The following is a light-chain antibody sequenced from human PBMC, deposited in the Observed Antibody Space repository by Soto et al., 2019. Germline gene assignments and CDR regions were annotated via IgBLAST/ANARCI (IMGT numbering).Light chain of an antibody. V-gene: IGLV1-44*01. Sequence: QSVLTQPSSASGTPGQTVTISCSGTSSNIGTNTVNWYRQVPGTAPKLLIFNDNVRPSGVPGRFSGSRSGTSASLAISGLQSEDEADYYCAAWDGSLNVVLLGGGTKLTVL. CDR2: NDN. J-gene: IGLJ2*01. CDR1: SSNIGTNT. CDR3: AAWDGSLNVVL.